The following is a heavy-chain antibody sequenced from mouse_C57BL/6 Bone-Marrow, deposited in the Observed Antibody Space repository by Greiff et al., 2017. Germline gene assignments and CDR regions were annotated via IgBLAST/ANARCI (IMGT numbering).Heavy chain of an antibody. D-gene: IGHD1-1*01. CDR2: IYPGSGST. Sequence: QVQLQQPGAELVKPGASVKMSCKASGYTFTSYWITWVKQRPGQGLEWIGDIYPGSGSTNYNEKFKSKATLTVDTSSSTAYMQLSGLTSEDSAVYYCARSDDGTTGDYWGQGTTLTVSS. J-gene: IGHJ2*01. CDR1: GYTFTSYW. V-gene: IGHV1-55*01. CDR3: ARSDDGTTGDY.